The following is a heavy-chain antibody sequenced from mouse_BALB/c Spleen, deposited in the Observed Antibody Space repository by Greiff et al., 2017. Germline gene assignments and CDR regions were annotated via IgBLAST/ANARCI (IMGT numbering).Heavy chain of an antibody. CDR3: ARNGDGSSYDAMDY. CDR2: IWSGGST. CDR1: GFSLTSYG. J-gene: IGHJ4*01. Sequence: QVHVKQSGPGLVQPSQSLSITCTVSGFSLTSYGVHWVRQSPGKGLEWLGVIWSGGSTDYNAAFISRLSISKDNSKSQVFFKMNSLQANDTAIYYCARNGDGSSYDAMDYWGQGTSVTVSS. D-gene: IGHD1-1*01. V-gene: IGHV2-2*02.